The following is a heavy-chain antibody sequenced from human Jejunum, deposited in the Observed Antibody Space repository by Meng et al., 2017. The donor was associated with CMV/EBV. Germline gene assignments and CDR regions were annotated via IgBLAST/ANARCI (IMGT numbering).Heavy chain of an antibody. Sequence: QVVQSGAEVKKPGASVKVSCKASGYTFTSYDINWVRQGTGQGLEWMGWMNPNRGTTGYAQKFQGRVTMTRNISKSTAYMDLSSLRSEDTAVYYCATGVADFEYWGQGTLVTVSS. J-gene: IGHJ4*02. D-gene: IGHD6-19*01. CDR1: GYTFTSYD. CDR3: ATGVADFEY. CDR2: MNPNRGTT. V-gene: IGHV1-8*01.